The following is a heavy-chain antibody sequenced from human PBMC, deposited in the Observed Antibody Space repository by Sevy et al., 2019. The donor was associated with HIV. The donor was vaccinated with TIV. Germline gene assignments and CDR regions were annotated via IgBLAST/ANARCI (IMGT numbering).Heavy chain of an antibody. CDR2: IIPRPGIA. V-gene: IGHV1-69*10. J-gene: IGHJ4*02. D-gene: IGHD2-21*02. CDR3: AGVRRCGGDCYFFDS. CDR1: GGSLSNYG. Sequence: ASVKVSCMASGGSLSNYGMNWVRQAPGQGLEWMGGIIPRPGIANYAQKVQDRVTITADESTSTGYMEVRGLIFEDTGVYYCAGVRRCGGDCYFFDSWGQGTLVTVSS.